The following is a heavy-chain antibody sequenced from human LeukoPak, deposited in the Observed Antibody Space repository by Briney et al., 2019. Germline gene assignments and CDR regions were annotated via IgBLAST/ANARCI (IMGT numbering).Heavy chain of an antibody. Sequence: PGRSLRLSCAASGFTFSSYSMNWVRQAPGKGLEWVSSISSSSSYIYYADSVKGRFTISRDNAKNSLYLQMNSLRAEDTAVYYCARDHTIFPRGFGGVIVPYWGQGTLVTVSS. D-gene: IGHD3-16*02. CDR3: ARDHTIFPRGFGGVIVPY. CDR1: GFTFSSYS. V-gene: IGHV3-21*01. J-gene: IGHJ4*02. CDR2: ISSSSSYI.